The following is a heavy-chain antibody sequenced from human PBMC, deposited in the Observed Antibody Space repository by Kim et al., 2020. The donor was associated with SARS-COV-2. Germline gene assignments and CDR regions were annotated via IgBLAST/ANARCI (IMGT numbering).Heavy chain of an antibody. D-gene: IGHD5-18*01. CDR3: ARDGWDRYGDLDY. CDR2: INSVSSTI. J-gene: IGHJ4*02. V-gene: IGHV3-48*01. CDR1: GFTFSSYI. Sequence: GGSLRLSCAASGFTFSSYIMNWVRQAPGKGLEWVSYINSVSSTIHYAGSVKGRFTISRDNAKNSLYLQMNSLRVEDTAVYYCARDGWDRYGDLDYWGQGTRGTVSS.